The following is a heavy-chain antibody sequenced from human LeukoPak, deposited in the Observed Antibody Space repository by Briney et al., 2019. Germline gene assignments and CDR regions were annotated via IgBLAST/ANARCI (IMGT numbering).Heavy chain of an antibody. V-gene: IGHV4-34*01. Sequence: SETLSLTCAVYGGSFSGYYWSWIRQPPGKGLEWIGEINHSGSTNYNPSLKSRVTISVDTSKNQFSLKLSSVTVADTAVYYCARGRRSSSWYGNWFDPWGQGTLVTVSS. CDR2: INHSGST. CDR1: GGSFSGYY. D-gene: IGHD6-13*01. CDR3: ARGRRSSSWYGNWFDP. J-gene: IGHJ5*02.